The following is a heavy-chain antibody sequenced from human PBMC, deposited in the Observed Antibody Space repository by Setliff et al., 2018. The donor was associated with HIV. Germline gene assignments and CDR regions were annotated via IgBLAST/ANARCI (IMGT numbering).Heavy chain of an antibody. D-gene: IGHD5-18*01. V-gene: IGHV4-59*01. CDR1: GGSMSSYF. CDR2: IYNSGST. Sequence: SETLSLTCTVSGGSMSSYFWSWIRQSPGKGLEWIGYIYNSGSTNYNPSLESRVDMSVDTSKQQFSLEVSSVTAADTAVYYCARTRGYSYGTLAGFDYWGRGSLVTVSS. CDR3: ARTRGYSYGTLAGFDY. J-gene: IGHJ4*01.